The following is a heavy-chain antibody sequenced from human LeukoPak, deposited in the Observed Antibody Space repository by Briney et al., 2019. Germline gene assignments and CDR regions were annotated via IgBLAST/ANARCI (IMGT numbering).Heavy chain of an antibody. J-gene: IGHJ4*02. V-gene: IGHV1-18*01. Sequence: GASVKVSCKASGYTFTSYGISWVRQAPGQGLEWMGWISAYNGNTNYAQKLQGRVTMTTDTSTSTAYMELRSLRSDDTAVYYCARPSLTGQWLARSGSTFDYWGQGTLVTVSS. CDR3: ARPSLTGQWLARSGSTFDY. CDR2: ISAYNGNT. CDR1: GYTFTSYG. D-gene: IGHD6-19*01.